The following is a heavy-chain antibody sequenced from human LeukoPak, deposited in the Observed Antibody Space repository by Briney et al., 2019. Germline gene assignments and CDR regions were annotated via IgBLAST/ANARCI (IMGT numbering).Heavy chain of an antibody. D-gene: IGHD4-23*01. V-gene: IGHV4-61*01. CDR2: IYYSGST. CDR3: ARRYGGSFGY. J-gene: IGHJ4*02. CDR1: GVSVSSGSYY. Sequence: AETLSLICTVSGVSVSSGSYYWSWIRQPPGKGLEWIGYIYYSGSTNYNPSLKSRVTISVDTSKNQFSLKLSSVTAADTAVYYCARRYGGSFGYWGQGTLVTVSS.